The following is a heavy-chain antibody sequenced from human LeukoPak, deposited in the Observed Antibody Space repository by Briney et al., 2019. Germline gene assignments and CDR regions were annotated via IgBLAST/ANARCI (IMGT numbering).Heavy chain of an antibody. Sequence: ASVKVSCKASEYTFTSYYMHWVRQAPGQGLEWMGIINPSGDTTSYAQKFQGRVTMTRDTSTSTVYMELSSLRSEDTAVYYCARGYSNSGSLSPVDYWGQGTLVTVSS. D-gene: IGHD1-26*01. CDR2: INPSGDTT. V-gene: IGHV1-46*01. CDR3: ARGYSNSGSLSPVDY. J-gene: IGHJ4*02. CDR1: EYTFTSYY.